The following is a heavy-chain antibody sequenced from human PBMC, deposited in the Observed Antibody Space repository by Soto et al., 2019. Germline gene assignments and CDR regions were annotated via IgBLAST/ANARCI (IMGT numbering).Heavy chain of an antibody. V-gene: IGHV3-7*04. D-gene: IGHD2-2*01. CDR1: GFTFSSYW. Sequence: GGSLRLSCIASGFTFSSYWMDWFRQAPGKGLEWVATIKPDGSEKEYVDSVKGRFTISRDNSKNYVYLQMNRLRAEDTAVYYCARPNLGSNSDCDYWGQGT. CDR3: ARPNLGSNSDCDY. CDR2: IKPDGSEK. J-gene: IGHJ4*02.